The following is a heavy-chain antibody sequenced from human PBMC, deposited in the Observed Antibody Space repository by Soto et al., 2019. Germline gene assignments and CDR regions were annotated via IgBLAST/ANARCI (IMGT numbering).Heavy chain of an antibody. V-gene: IGHV4-34*01. J-gene: IGHJ5*02. Sequence: QVQLQQWGSGLLKPSETLSLTCAIYGGSFSDYYWHWIRQSPGKGLEWIGEIHLSGRVNFTPSLKSRATLSMDTSKNQFSLTLTSVTAADTAVYFCARTPTRGASAWLDPLGRGNLVTVSS. CDR1: GGSFSDYY. CDR3: ARTPTRGASAWLDP. CDR2: IHLSGRV. D-gene: IGHD1-26*01.